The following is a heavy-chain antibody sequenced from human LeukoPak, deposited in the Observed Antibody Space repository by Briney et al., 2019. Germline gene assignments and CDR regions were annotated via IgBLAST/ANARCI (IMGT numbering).Heavy chain of an antibody. J-gene: IGHJ5*02. CDR2: IYYSGST. CDR3: ARDSRHFYCSSTSCYVFDP. D-gene: IGHD2-2*01. V-gene: IGHV4-39*07. CDR1: GGSISSSSYY. Sequence: SETLSLTCTVSGGSISSSSYYWGWIRQPPGKGLEWIGSIYYSGSTYHNPSLKSRVTISVDTSKNQFSLKLSSVTAADTAVYYCARDSRHFYCSSTSCYVFDPWGQGTLVTVSS.